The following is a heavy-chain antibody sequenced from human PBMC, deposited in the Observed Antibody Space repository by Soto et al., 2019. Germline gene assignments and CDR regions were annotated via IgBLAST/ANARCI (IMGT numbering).Heavy chain of an antibody. CDR2: MKKDGSEK. D-gene: IGHD3-3*01. CDR1: AFSFGDYW. Sequence: EVQLVESGGALVQRGGSLRLSCAASAFSFGDYWMSWVRQAPGKGLEWVAHMKKDGSEKYYVDSVKGRFTVSRDNAENSLYLQMNSLRAEDTAVYYCAKLGSGDYTGLYFDYWGQGTLVTVAS. V-gene: IGHV3-7*03. J-gene: IGHJ4*02. CDR3: AKLGSGDYTGLYFDY.